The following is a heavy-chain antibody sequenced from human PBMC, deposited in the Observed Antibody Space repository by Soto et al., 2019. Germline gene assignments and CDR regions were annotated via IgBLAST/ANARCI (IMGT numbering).Heavy chain of an antibody. J-gene: IGHJ4*02. Sequence: PGGSLRLSCAASGFTFSSYGMHWVRQAPGKGLEWVAVIWYDGNNKYYADSVKGRFTISRDNSKSTLYLQMSSLRAEDTAVYYCARDNHSSGWYFVTSYWGQGAQVTVSS. CDR2: IWYDGNNK. V-gene: IGHV3-33*01. D-gene: IGHD6-19*01. CDR3: ARDNHSSGWYFVTSY. CDR1: GFTFSSYG.